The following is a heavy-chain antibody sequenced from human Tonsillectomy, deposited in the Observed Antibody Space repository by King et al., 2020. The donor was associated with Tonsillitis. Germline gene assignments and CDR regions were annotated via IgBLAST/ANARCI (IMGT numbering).Heavy chain of an antibody. CDR1: GYTFTAYY. J-gene: IGHJ6*04. CDR2: INPFIGGT. D-gene: IGHD1-14*01. Sequence: VQLVQSGAEVKKPGASVKVSCKASGYTFTAYYMHWVRQAPGQGLEWMGWINPFIGGTDDAQKFLGRVTMTRDTSISTAYMELSRLSSDDTAVYYCAREGGYNDVWGKGTTVTVSS. CDR3: AREGGYNDV. V-gene: IGHV1-2*02.